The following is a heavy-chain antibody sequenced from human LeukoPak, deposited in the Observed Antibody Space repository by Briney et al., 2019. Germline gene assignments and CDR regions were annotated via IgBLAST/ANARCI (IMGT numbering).Heavy chain of an antibody. D-gene: IGHD4-17*01. CDR1: GYSSTSYC. CDR3: AWWQWPDYGGAFDI. V-gene: IGHV5-51*01. Sequence: GESLQISSKASGYSSTSYCSGCLRQMPGKALKWLGIIYPGDSDTRYSPSFQGQVTISADKSISTAYLQCSSLKASDTAMYYCAWWQWPDYGGAFDIWGQGTMVTVSS. CDR2: IYPGDSDT. J-gene: IGHJ3*02.